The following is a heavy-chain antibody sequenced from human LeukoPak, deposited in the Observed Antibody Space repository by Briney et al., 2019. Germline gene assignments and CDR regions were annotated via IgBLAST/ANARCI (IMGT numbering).Heavy chain of an antibody. CDR3: ARGIDRRWQQLYNWFDP. J-gene: IGHJ5*02. V-gene: IGHV4-34*01. CDR1: GGSFSGYY. CDR2: INHSGST. D-gene: IGHD6-13*01. Sequence: KPSETLSLTCAVYGGSFSGYYWSWIRQPPGKGLEWIGEINHSGSTNYNPSLKSRVTISVDTSKNQFSLKLSSVTAADTAVYYCARGIDRRWQQLYNWFDPWGQGTLVTVSS.